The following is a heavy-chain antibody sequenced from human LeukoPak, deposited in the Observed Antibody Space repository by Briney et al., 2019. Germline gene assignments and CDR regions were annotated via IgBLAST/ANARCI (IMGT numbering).Heavy chain of an antibody. V-gene: IGHV4-59*08. Sequence: SETLSLTCTVSGGSISSGYWTWIRQPPGKGLEYIGYIYYTGGTNYNPSLESRVTIPVDTSKNQFSLKLSSVTAADTALYFCAKYGNSGWVIDNWGQGTLVTVSS. J-gene: IGHJ4*02. D-gene: IGHD6-19*01. CDR1: GGSISSGY. CDR2: IYYTGGT. CDR3: AKYGNSGWVIDN.